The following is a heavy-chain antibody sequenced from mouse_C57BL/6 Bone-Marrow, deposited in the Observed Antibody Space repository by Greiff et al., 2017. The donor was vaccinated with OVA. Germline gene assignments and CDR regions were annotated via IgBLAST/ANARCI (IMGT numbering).Heavy chain of an antibody. D-gene: IGHD1-1*02. Sequence: EVKLMESGGGLVKPGGSLKLSCAASGFTFSSYAMSWVSQTPEKRLEWVATISDGGSYTYYPDNVKGRFTISRDNAKNNLYLQMSHLKSEDTAMYYCAREGGTNYWGQGTTLTVSS. CDR3: AREGGTNY. V-gene: IGHV5-4*01. CDR2: ISDGGSYT. J-gene: IGHJ2*01. CDR1: GFTFSSYA.